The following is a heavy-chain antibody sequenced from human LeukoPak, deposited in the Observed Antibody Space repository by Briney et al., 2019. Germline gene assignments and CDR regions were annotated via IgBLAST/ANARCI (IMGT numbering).Heavy chain of an antibody. D-gene: IGHD1/OR15-1a*01. J-gene: IGHJ6*03. CDR1: GGSIRSSSYY. CDR3: ARDENNSEYMDV. V-gene: IGHV4-39*07. Sequence: SETLSLTCTVSGGSIRSSSYYWGWIRQPPGKGLEWIGSMYYSGSTYYNPSLKSRVTISVDTSKNQFSLKLSSVTAADTAVYYCARDENNSEYMDVWGKGTTVTVSS. CDR2: MYYSGST.